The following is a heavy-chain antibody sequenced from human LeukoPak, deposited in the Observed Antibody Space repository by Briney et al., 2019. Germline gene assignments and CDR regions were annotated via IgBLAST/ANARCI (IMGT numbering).Heavy chain of an antibody. D-gene: IGHD6-25*01. J-gene: IGHJ4*02. CDR1: GGTFSSYA. Sequence: ASVKVSCKASGGTFSSYAISWVRQAPGQGLEWMGGIIPIFGTANYAQKLQGRVTMTTDTSTSTAYMELRSLRSDDTAVYYCARDQQRGRVPDDYWGQGTLVTVSS. CDR3: ARDQQRGRVPDDY. CDR2: IIPIFGTA. V-gene: IGHV1-69*05.